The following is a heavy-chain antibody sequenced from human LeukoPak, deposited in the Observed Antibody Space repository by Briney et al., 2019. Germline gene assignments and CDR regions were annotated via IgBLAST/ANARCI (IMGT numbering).Heavy chain of an antibody. V-gene: IGHV3-30*18. CDR1: GFTFSSYG. CDR3: AKDSGGDFDY. Sequence: PGGSLRLSCAASGFTFSSYGMHWVRQASGKGLEWVAVISYDGSNKYYADSVKGRFTISRDNSKNTLYLQMNSLRAEDTAVYYCAKDSGGDFDYWGQGTLVTVSS. D-gene: IGHD3-10*01. CDR2: ISYDGSNK. J-gene: IGHJ4*02.